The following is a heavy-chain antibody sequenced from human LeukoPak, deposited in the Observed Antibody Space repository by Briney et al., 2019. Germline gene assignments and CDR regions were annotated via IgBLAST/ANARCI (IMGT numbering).Heavy chain of an antibody. D-gene: IGHD2-15*01. CDR3: ARDSGSCTGRAFDL. V-gene: IGHV3-11*04. CDR1: GFTFSDYY. Sequence: PGGSLRLSCAASGFTFSDYYMSWIRQAPGKGLEWVSYISSSGSTIYYADSVKGRFTISRDNAKNSLYLQMNSLRAEDTALYYCARDSGSCTGRAFDLWGQGTMVTVSS. J-gene: IGHJ3*01. CDR2: ISSSGSTI.